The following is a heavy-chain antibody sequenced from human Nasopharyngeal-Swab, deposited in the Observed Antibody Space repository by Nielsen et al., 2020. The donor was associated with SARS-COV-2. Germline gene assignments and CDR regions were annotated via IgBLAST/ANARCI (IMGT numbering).Heavy chain of an antibody. V-gene: IGHV3-23*01. CDR3: AKGLSDFDWLSAIDY. J-gene: IGHJ4*02. D-gene: IGHD3-9*01. CDR2: ISGSGGST. Sequence: GESLKISCAASGFTFSSYAMSWVRQAPGKGLEWVSAISGSGGSTYYADSVKGRFTISRDNSKNTLYLQMNSLRAEDTAVYYCAKGLSDFDWLSAIDYWGQGTLVTVSS. CDR1: GFTFSSYA.